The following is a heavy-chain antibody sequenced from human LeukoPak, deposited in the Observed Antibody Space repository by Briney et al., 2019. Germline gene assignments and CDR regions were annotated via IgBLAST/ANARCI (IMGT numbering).Heavy chain of an antibody. CDR2: ISAYNGNT. D-gene: IGHD3-9*01. CDR3: ARGKRYFDWLLSPVHPFDY. J-gene: IGHJ4*02. CDR1: GYTFTSYG. V-gene: IGHV1-18*04. Sequence: ASVKVSCKASGYTFTSYGISWVRQAPGQGLEWMGWISAYNGNTNYAQKLQGRVTMTTDTSTSTAYMELRSLRSDDTAVYYCARGKRYFDWLLSPVHPFDYWGQGTLVTVSS.